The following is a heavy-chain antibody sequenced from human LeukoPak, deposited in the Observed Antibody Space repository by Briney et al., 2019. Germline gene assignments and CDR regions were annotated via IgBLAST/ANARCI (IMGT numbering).Heavy chain of an antibody. CDR2: ISSSSAYI. Sequence: PGGSLRLSCAASGFTFNTYTLNWVRQAPGQGLEWLSSISSSSAYIFYADSVKGRFTISRDNSKNTLYLQMNSLRAEDTAVYYCARERSSVTAYNWFDPWGQGTLVTVSS. CDR1: GFTFNTYT. D-gene: IGHD2-21*02. J-gene: IGHJ5*02. V-gene: IGHV3-21*01. CDR3: ARERSSVTAYNWFDP.